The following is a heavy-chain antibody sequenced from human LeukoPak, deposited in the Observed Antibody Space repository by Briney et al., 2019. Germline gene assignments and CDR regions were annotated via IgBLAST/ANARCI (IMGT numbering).Heavy chain of an antibody. CDR1: GYTFSTYD. CDR2: MNPNSGNT. Sequence: ASVKVSCKTSGYTFSTYDINWVRQASGQGLEWMGWMNPNSGNTHYAQKFQGRVTITRNTSISTAYMELSSLRSEDTAVYFCARGQYSSSWYPFDTWGQGTLVTVSS. CDR3: ARGQYSSSWYPFDT. V-gene: IGHV1-8*03. D-gene: IGHD6-13*01. J-gene: IGHJ5*02.